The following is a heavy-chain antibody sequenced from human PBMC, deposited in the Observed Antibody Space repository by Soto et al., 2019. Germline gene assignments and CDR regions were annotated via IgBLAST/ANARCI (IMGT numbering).Heavy chain of an antibody. CDR2: IGGSSSNI. CDR1: GFTFSSYS. D-gene: IGHD3-16*01. Sequence: GGSLRLSCAASGFTFSSYSMNWVRQAPGKGLEWFSYIGGSSSNIYYADSVKGRFTISRDNAKNSLYLQMNSLRDEDTAVYYCARDLNWAFDYWGQGTLVTVSS. V-gene: IGHV3-48*02. J-gene: IGHJ4*02. CDR3: ARDLNWAFDY.